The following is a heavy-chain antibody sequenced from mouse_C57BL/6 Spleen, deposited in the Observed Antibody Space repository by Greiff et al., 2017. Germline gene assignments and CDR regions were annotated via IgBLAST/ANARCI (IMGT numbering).Heavy chain of an antibody. CDR2: IYPRSGNT. Sequence: VKLMESGAELARPGASVKLSCKASGYTFTSYGISWVKQRTGQGLEWIGEIYPRSGNTYYNEKFKGKATLTADKSSSTAYMELRSLTSEDSAVYFCARGSGSPYAMDYWGQGTSVTVSS. CDR3: ARGSGSPYAMDY. V-gene: IGHV1-81*01. D-gene: IGHD3-2*02. CDR1: GYTFTSYG. J-gene: IGHJ4*01.